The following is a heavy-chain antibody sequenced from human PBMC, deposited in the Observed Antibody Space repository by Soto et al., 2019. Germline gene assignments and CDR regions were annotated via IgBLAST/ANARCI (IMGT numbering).Heavy chain of an antibody. CDR2: FDPEDGET. CDR3: ATGGNYSGSGSDDTAAHYYYGMDV. J-gene: IGHJ6*02. V-gene: IGHV1-24*01. Sequence: ASVKVSCKVSGYTLTELSMHWVRQAPGKGLEWMGGFDPEDGETIYAQKFQGRVTMTEDTSTDTAYMELSSLRSEDTAVYYCATGGNYSGSGSDDTAAHYYYGMDVWGQGTTVTVSS. D-gene: IGHD3-10*01. CDR1: GYTLTELS.